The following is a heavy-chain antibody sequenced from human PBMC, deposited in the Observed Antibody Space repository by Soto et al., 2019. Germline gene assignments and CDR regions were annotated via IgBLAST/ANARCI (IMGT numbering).Heavy chain of an antibody. V-gene: IGHV1-58*02. CDR1: GFTFTSSS. J-gene: IGHJ3*02. CDR2: VVVGSGNT. Sequence: SVTVSXKTSGFTFTSSSMQWVRQARGQRLEWIGWVVVGSGNTNYAQKFQERVSITRDMSTSTAYMELSSLRSEDTAVYYCAAVLTSGYSSGRVGIWGQGTMVTVSS. CDR3: AAVLTSGYSSGRVGI. D-gene: IGHD6-19*01.